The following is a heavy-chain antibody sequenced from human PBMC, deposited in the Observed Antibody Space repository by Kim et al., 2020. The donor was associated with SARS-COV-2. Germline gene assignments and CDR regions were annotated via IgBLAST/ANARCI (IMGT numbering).Heavy chain of an antibody. V-gene: IGHV3-7*03. J-gene: IGHJ3*02. CDR1: GFTFSGYY. CDR3: AKEVGYCTGSSFDI. Sequence: GGSLRLSCAASGFTFSGYYMSWVRQAPGKGLEWVANIKDNGSQTNYADSVKGRFTISRDNAKNSLYLQMNSLRAEDTAVYFCAKEVGYCTGSSFDIW. CDR2: IKDNGSQT. D-gene: IGHD2-8*02.